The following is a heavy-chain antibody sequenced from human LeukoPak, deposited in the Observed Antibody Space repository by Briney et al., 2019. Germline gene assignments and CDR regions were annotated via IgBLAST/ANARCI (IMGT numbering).Heavy chain of an antibody. CDR1: GFTVSSNY. Sequence: GGSLRLSCAASGFTVSSNYMSWVRQAPGKGLEWVSVIYSGGSTYYADSAKGRFTISRDNSKNTLYLQMNSLRAEDTAVYYCAKGGGGSYSNYYYGMDVWGQGTTVTVSS. J-gene: IGHJ6*02. CDR2: IYSGGST. V-gene: IGHV3-53*01. CDR3: AKGGGGSYSNYYYGMDV. D-gene: IGHD1-26*01.